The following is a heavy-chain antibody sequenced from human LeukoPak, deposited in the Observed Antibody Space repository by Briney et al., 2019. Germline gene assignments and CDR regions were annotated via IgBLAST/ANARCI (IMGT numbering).Heavy chain of an antibody. V-gene: IGHV4-61*02. CDR2: IYIFSGST. J-gene: IGHJ5*02. Sequence: SETLSLTCTVSGGSISSGRNYWTWIRQPAGKGLERIGRIYIFSGSTNYNPSLKSRVTISVDTSKNQFSLKLTSVTAADTAVYYCARVDGSCSGGSCPSGNWFDPWGQRTLVTVSS. D-gene: IGHD2-15*01. CDR3: ARVDGSCSGGSCPSGNWFDP. CDR1: GGSISSGRNY.